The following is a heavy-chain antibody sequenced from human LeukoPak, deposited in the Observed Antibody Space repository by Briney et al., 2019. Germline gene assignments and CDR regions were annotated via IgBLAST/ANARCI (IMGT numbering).Heavy chain of an antibody. V-gene: IGHV3-7*01. CDR3: ARDRVGSGYYYYYYYGMDV. CDR2: IKQDGSEK. CDR1: GFTFSSYW. D-gene: IGHD3-3*01. J-gene: IGHJ6*02. Sequence: GGSLRLSCAASGFTFSSYWMSWVRQAPRKGLEWVANIKQDGSEKYYVDSVKGRFTISRDNAKSSLYLQMNSLRAEDTAVYYCARDRVGSGYYYYYYYGMDVWGQGTTVTVSS.